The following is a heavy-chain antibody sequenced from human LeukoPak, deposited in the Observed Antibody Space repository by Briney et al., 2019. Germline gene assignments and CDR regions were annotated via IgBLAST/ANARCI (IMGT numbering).Heavy chain of an antibody. CDR1: GGSFSGYY. CDR2: INHSGST. Sequence: PSETLSLTCAVYGGSFSGYYWSWIRQPPGKGLEWIGEINHSGSTNYNPSLKSRVTISVDTSKNQFSLKLSSVTAADTAVYYCARESQGYYDSSGYPYYFDYWGQGTLVTVSS. CDR3: ARESQGYYDSSGYPYYFDY. D-gene: IGHD3-22*01. J-gene: IGHJ4*02. V-gene: IGHV4-34*01.